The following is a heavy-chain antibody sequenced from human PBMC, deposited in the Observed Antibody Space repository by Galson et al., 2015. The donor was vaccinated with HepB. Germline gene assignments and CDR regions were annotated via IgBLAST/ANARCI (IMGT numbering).Heavy chain of an antibody. V-gene: IGHV3-30*18. J-gene: IGHJ4*02. D-gene: IGHD6-19*01. Sequence: SLRLSCAASGFTFSSFGMNWVRQAPGKGLEWVAIISYDGNNKYYVDSVKGRFIISRDNSKNTLYLQMNSLRAEDTAVYYCAKWDGNGWVAYWGQGTLVTVSS. CDR3: AKWDGNGWVAY. CDR1: GFTFSSFG. CDR2: ISYDGNNK.